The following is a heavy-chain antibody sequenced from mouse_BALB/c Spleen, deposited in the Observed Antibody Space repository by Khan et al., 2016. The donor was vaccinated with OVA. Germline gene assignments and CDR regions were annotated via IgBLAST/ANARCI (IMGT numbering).Heavy chain of an antibody. CDR2: IYPGTGST. V-gene: IGHV1S132*01. CDR3: ARDYGSNYYFDY. J-gene: IGHJ2*01. CDR1: GYIFTSYW. D-gene: IGHD1-1*01. Sequence: QVQLKQSGAELVRPGASVKLSCKTSGYIFTSYWINWVKQRSGQGLEWIARIYPGTGSTYSNEKFKGKATLTVDKSSSTAYMQLSSLKSEDSAVXCCARDYGSNYYFDYWGQGTTLTVSS.